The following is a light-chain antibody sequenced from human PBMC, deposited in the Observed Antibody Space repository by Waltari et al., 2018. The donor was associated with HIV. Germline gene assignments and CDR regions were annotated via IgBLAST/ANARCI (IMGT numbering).Light chain of an antibody. V-gene: IGKV3-15*01. Sequence: EIVMTQSPANLSVSPGERATLSCRASQSVSSNLAWYQHKPGQAPRLFIYGASTRATGIPARFSGSGSGTDFTLTISSLQSEDFAVYYCQQYSNWPRTFGQGTKVEIK. CDR2: GAS. J-gene: IGKJ1*01. CDR3: QQYSNWPRT. CDR1: QSVSSN.